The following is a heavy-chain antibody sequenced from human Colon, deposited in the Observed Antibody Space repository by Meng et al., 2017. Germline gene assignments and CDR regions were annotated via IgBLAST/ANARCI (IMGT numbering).Heavy chain of an antibody. CDR3: GKRISGWYYMDY. J-gene: IGHJ4*02. CDR2: ITGGGGVT. V-gene: IGHV3-23*01. D-gene: IGHD6-19*01. CDR1: GFTFNSFA. Sequence: EVQLLESGGGLVQPGGSLRLSCAASGFTFNSFAMSWVRKTPGKGLEWVSAITGGGGVTYYADSVKGRFTISRDNSKNTLYLQMNSLRAEDTAVYYCGKRISGWYYMDYWGWGTLVTVSS.